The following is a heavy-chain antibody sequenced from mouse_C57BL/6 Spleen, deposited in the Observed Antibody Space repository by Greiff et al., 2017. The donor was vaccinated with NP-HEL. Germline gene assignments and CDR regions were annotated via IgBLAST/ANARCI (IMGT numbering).Heavy chain of an antibody. Sequence: EVKVVESGGGLVKPGGSLKLSCAASGFTFSSYAMSWVRQTPEKRLEWVATISDGGSYTYYPDNVKGRFTISRDNAKNNLYLQMSHLKSEDTAMYYCGRARAGTDDMDYWGQGTSVTVSS. CDR1: GFTFSSYA. V-gene: IGHV5-4*03. J-gene: IGHJ4*01. CDR3: GRARAGTDDMDY. CDR2: ISDGGSYT. D-gene: IGHD3-3*01.